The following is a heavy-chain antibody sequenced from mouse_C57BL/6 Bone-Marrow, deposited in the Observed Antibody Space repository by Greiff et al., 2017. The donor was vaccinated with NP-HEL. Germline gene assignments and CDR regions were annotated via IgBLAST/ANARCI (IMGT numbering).Heavy chain of an antibody. CDR2: ISSGGSYT. CDR3: ARHGITTVVPYAMDY. V-gene: IGHV5-6*01. CDR1: GFTFSSYG. J-gene: IGHJ4*01. D-gene: IGHD1-1*01. Sequence: DVQLQESGGDLVKPGGSLKLSCAASGFTFSSYGMSWVRQTPDKRLEWVATISSGGSYTYYPDSVKGRFTISRDNAKNPLYLQMSSLKSEDTAMYYCARHGITTVVPYAMDYWGQGTSVTVSS.